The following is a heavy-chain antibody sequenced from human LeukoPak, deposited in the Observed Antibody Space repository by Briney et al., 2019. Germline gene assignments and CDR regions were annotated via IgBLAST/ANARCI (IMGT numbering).Heavy chain of an antibody. CDR2: IYYSGST. CDR1: GGSISSSSYY. J-gene: IGHJ4*02. CDR3: QLRLGGSTTIEDY. D-gene: IGHD3-16*01. V-gene: IGHV4-39*01. Sequence: SETLSLTCTVSGGSISSSSYYWGRIRQPPGKGLEWMGSIYYSGSTYYNPSLKSRVTISVDTSKNQFSLKLSSVTAADTAVYYCQLRLGGSTTIEDYWGQGTLVTVSS.